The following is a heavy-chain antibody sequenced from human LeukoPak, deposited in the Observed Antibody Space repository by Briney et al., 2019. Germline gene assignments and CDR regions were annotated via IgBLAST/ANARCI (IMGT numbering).Heavy chain of an antibody. V-gene: IGHV4-59*01. Sequence: PSETLSLTCTVSGGSISTYYWSWIRQPPGKGLERIGYIYYSGSTNYNPSLKSRVTISVDTSKNQFSLKLNSVTAADTAVYYCARGTPSGYYYCDFWGQGTLVTVSS. CDR3: ARGTPSGYYYCDF. CDR1: GGSISTYY. CDR2: IYYSGST. D-gene: IGHD3-22*01. J-gene: IGHJ4*02.